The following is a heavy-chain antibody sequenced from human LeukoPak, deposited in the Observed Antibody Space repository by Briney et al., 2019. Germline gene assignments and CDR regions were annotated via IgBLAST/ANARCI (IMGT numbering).Heavy chain of an antibody. Sequence: GGSLRLSCAASGSTFSSYSMNWVRQAPGKGLEWVSSISSSISYIYYADSVKGRFTISRDNAKNSLYLQMNSLRAEDTAVYYCAREPVTGSVYWGQGTLVTVSS. V-gene: IGHV3-21*01. D-gene: IGHD4-17*01. CDR3: AREPVTGSVY. J-gene: IGHJ4*02. CDR2: ISSSISYI. CDR1: GSTFSSYS.